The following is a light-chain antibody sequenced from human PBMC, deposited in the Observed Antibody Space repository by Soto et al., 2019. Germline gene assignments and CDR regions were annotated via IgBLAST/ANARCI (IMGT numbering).Light chain of an antibody. CDR3: QTWGPGIHV. V-gene: IGLV4-69*01. CDR2: QNSDGSH. Sequence: QPVLTQSPSASASLGASVKLTCTLSSGHSNYAIAWHQQQAEKGPRYLMKQNSDGSHTKGDGIPDRFSGSSSGAERYLTIAGLQSEDEADYSCQTWGPGIHVFGTGTKLTVL. CDR1: SGHSNYA. J-gene: IGLJ1*01.